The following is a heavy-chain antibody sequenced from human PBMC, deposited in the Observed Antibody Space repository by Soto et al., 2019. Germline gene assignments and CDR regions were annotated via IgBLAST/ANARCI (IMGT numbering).Heavy chain of an antibody. J-gene: IGHJ4*01. Sequence: QEQLVESGGGVVQPWRSLRLSCAASGFTFSSYGMHWVRQAPGKGLELGAVISNDGSNKYDVDSVKGRFTISRDNSKNTMYMQFDRLRAEDTAGYYCEKGCTSTMVTTTADFDYWGHGTLVTVSS. D-gene: IGHD3-10*01. CDR2: ISNDGSNK. V-gene: IGHV3-30*18. CDR1: GFTFSSYG. CDR3: EKGCTSTMVTTTADFDY.